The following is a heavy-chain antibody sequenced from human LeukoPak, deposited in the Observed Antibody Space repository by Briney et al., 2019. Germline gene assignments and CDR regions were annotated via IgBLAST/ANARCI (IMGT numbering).Heavy chain of an antibody. D-gene: IGHD2-15*01. J-gene: IGHJ4*02. CDR3: ASCSGGSCYSGRIDY. V-gene: IGHV3-21*01. CDR1: GFIFSSYS. Sequence: GGSLRLSCAASGFIFSSYSMNWVRQAPGKGLEWVSSISSSSSYIYYADSVKARFTISRDNAKNSLYLQMNSLRAEDTAVYYSASCSGGSCYSGRIDYWGQGTLVTVS. CDR2: ISSSSSYI.